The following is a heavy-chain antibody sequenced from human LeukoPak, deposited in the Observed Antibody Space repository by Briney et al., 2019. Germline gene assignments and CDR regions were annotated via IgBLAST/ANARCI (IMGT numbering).Heavy chain of an antibody. CDR2: ISSSSRYI. D-gene: IGHD3-22*01. Sequence: GGSLRLSCAASGFDFTIYSINCVRQAPGKGLEWISYISSSSRYIYFADSVKGRFTVSRDNAQNLVSLQMNSLRAEDTAVYFCTRVATSGYTADYWVQGTRVIVSS. J-gene: IGHJ4*02. V-gene: IGHV3-21*05. CDR1: GFDFTIYS. CDR3: TRVATSGYTADY.